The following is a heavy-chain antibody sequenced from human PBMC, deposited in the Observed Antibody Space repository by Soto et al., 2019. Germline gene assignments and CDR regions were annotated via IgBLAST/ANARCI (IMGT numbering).Heavy chain of an antibody. CDR1: SGPSKSHN. J-gene: IGHJ6*01. D-gene: IGHD3-10*01. V-gene: IGHV4-59*08. CDR2: VYDTWST. CDR3: VRQGIGFLHGLVDV. Sequence: QVQVQQSGPGLMKPSETLSLTCTVSSGPSKSHNWGWIRQPPGRGLEWIGYVYDTWSTSYNPSLKSRVTVSADTSTNRISLTLRFVTAADTAVYYCVRQGIGFLHGLVDVWGQGTTVIVSS.